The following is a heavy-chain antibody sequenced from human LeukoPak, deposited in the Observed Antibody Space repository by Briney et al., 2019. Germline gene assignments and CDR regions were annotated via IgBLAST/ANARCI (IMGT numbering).Heavy chain of an antibody. Sequence: SETLSLTCAVYGGSFSGYYWSWIRQPPGKGLEWIGEINHSGSTNYNPSLKSRVTISVDTSKNQFSLKLSSVTAADTAVYYCATRGSSSWYGTNWFDPWGQGTLVTVSS. V-gene: IGHV4-34*01. CDR3: ATRGSSSWYGTNWFDP. J-gene: IGHJ5*02. CDR2: INHSGST. CDR1: GGSFSGYY. D-gene: IGHD6-13*01.